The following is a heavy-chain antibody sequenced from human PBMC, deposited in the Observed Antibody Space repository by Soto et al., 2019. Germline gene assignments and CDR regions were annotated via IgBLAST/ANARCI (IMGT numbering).Heavy chain of an antibody. CDR1: GFTFSSYG. CDR2: IWYDGSNK. D-gene: IGHD6-13*01. CDR3: ASDGTLTAAGTYYYYYYMDV. Sequence: QVQLVESGGGVVQPGRSLRLSCAASGFTFSSYGMHWVRQAPGKGREWVAVIWYDGSNKYYADSVKGRFPISRDKSKNSMYTQMNSLRAEETAVYYCASDGTLTAAGTYYYYYYMDVWGKGTTVTVSS. V-gene: IGHV3-33*01. J-gene: IGHJ6*03.